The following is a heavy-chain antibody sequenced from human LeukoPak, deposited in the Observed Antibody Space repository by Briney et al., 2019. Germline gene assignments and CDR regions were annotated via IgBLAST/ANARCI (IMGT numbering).Heavy chain of an antibody. CDR1: GFTVSSNY. J-gene: IGHJ4*02. Sequence: GGSLRLSCAASGFTVSSNYMSWVRQAPGKGLEWVSLISSVGSTYYADSVKGRFTISRDNSKNTLYLQMNSLGAEDTAVYYCAKRDSGGSFYFDYCGQGTLVTVSS. V-gene: IGHV3-53*01. D-gene: IGHD6-19*01. CDR2: ISSVGST. CDR3: AKRDSGGSFYFDY.